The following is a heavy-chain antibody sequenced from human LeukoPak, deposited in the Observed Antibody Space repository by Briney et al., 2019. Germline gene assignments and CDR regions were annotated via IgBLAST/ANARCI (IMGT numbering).Heavy chain of an antibody. CDR2: ISAYNGNT. D-gene: IGHD6-19*01. CDR1: GGTFSSYA. J-gene: IGHJ3*02. V-gene: IGHV1-18*01. Sequence: ASVKVSCKASGGTFSSYAISWVRQAPGQGLEWMGWISAYNGNTNYAQKLQGRVTMTTDTSTSTAYMELRSLRPDDTAVYYCARVYGSGYSSGWYVSFPILDIWGQGTMVTVSS. CDR3: ARVYGSGYSSGWYVSFPILDI.